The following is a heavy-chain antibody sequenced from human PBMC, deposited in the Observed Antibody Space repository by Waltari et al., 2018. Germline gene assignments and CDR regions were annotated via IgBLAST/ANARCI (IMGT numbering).Heavy chain of an antibody. CDR1: GFTFSSYE. D-gene: IGHD6-19*01. V-gene: IGHV3-48*03. CDR2: ISSSGSTI. CDR3: ARGGGIAVAGSDY. Sequence: EVQLVESGRSLVQPGGSLRLSCAASGFTFSSYEMNWVRQAPGKGLEWVSYISSSGSTIYYADSVKGRFTISRDNAKNSLYLQMDSLRAEDTAVYYCARGGGIAVAGSDYWGQGTLVTVSS. J-gene: IGHJ4*02.